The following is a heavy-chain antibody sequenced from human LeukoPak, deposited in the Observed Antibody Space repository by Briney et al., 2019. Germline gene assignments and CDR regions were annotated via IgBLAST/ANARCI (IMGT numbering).Heavy chain of an antibody. CDR2: ISGSGGST. CDR1: GFTFSSYA. V-gene: IGHV3-23*01. J-gene: IGHJ4*02. D-gene: IGHD4-17*01. Sequence: GGSLRLSCAASGFTFSSYAMIWVRQAPGKGLEWVSAISGSGGSTYYADSVKGRFTISRDNSKNTLYLQMNSLRAEDTAIYYCAGGTLHDDYWNWGQGTLVTVSS. CDR3: AGGTLHDDYWN.